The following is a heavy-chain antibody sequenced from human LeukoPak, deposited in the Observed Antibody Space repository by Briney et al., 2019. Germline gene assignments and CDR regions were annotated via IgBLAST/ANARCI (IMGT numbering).Heavy chain of an antibody. CDR1: GFTFSSYA. J-gene: IGHJ4*02. V-gene: IGHV3-23*01. CDR3: AKQPRYGDYGGYFDY. CDR2: ISGSGGST. D-gene: IGHD4-17*01. Sequence: PGGSLRLSCAASGFTFSSYAMSWVRQAPGKGLEWVSAISGSGGSTYYADSVKGRFTISRDNSNNTLYLQMNSLRAEDTAVYYCAKQPRYGDYGGYFDYWGQGTLVTVSS.